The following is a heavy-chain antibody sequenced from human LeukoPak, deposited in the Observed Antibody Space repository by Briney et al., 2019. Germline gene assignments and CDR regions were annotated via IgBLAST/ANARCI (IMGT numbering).Heavy chain of an antibody. CDR2: MYYSGST. D-gene: IGHD3-22*01. CDR1: GGSISSGDYY. Sequence: SQTLSLTCTVSGGSISSGDYYWSWIRPPPGKGLEWIAYMYYSGSTYYNPSLKSRVTMSADTSKNQLSLKLSSVTAADTAVYYCARPYYYDSRIDPWGQGILDTVSS. J-gene: IGHJ5*02. CDR3: ARPYYYDSRIDP. V-gene: IGHV4-30-4*01.